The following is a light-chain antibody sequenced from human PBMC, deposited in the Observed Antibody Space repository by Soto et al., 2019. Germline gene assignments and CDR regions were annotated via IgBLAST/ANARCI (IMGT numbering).Light chain of an antibody. Sequence: QSVLTQPPSASGTPGQRVTISCSGSSSNIGTYYVDWYQQLPGTAPKLLIHRNGQRPSGVPDRFSGSKSGTSASLAISGLRSEDKADYYCATWDDRLRAYVIGAATKVTVL. CDR1: SSNIGTYY. J-gene: IGLJ1*01. CDR2: RNG. CDR3: ATWDDRLRAYV. V-gene: IGLV1-47*01.